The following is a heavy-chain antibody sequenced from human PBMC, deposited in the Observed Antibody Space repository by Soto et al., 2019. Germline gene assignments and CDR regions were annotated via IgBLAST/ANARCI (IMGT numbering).Heavy chain of an antibody. CDR1: SGSISHYY. CDR3: TRIGMERGYNWFDP. J-gene: IGHJ5*02. Sequence: PSETLSLTCTVSSGSISHYYWSWIRQPAGKGLEWIGRIFTSGSTNYNPSLKGRVTMSIDTAKNQFSLKLSSVTAADTAMYYCTRIGMERGYNWFDPWGQGTQVTVSS. V-gene: IGHV4-4*07. CDR2: IFTSGST. D-gene: IGHD1-1*01.